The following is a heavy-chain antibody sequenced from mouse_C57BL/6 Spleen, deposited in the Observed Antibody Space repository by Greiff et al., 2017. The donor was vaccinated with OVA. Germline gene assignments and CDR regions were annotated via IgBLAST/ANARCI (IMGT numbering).Heavy chain of an antibody. CDR2: ISSGGSYT. CDR3: ARPGITTVVAHYAMDY. V-gene: IGHV5-6*01. J-gene: IGHJ4*01. D-gene: IGHD1-1*01. CDR1: GFTFSSYG. Sequence: EVHLVESGGDLVKPGGSLKLSCAASGFTFSSYGMSWVRQTPDKRLEWVATISSGGSYTYYPDSVKGRFTISRDNAKNTLYLQMSSLKSEDTAMYYCARPGITTVVAHYAMDYWGQGTSVTVSS.